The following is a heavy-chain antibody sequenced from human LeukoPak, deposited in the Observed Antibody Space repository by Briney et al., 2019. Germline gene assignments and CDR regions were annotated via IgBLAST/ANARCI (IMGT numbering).Heavy chain of an antibody. Sequence: GRSLRLSCAASGFTFSSYGMHWVRQAPGKGLEWVAVIWYDGSNKYYADSVKGRFTISRDNSKNTLYLQMNSLRAEDTAVYYCARDHRVVGATGASDIWGQGTMVTVSS. CDR2: IWYDGSNK. CDR3: ARDHRVVGATGASDI. CDR1: GFTFSSYG. J-gene: IGHJ3*02. D-gene: IGHD1-26*01. V-gene: IGHV3-33*01.